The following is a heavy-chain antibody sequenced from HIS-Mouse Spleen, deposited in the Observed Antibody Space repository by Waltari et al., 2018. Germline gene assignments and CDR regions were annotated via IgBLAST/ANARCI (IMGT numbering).Heavy chain of an antibody. J-gene: IGHJ5*02. CDR2: LYYSGRT. V-gene: IGHV4-31*03. CDR1: GGSISSGGYY. D-gene: IGHD3-3*01. CDR3: ARSPYYDFWSGYSDNWFDP. Sequence: QVQLQESGPGLVKPSQTLSLTCTVSGGSISSGGYYWSWIRQHPGKCLEWIGYLYYSGRTYHNPSLKSRGTIAVDTAKNQFDLKLSSVTAADTAVYYCARSPYYDFWSGYSDNWFDPWGQGTLVTVSS.